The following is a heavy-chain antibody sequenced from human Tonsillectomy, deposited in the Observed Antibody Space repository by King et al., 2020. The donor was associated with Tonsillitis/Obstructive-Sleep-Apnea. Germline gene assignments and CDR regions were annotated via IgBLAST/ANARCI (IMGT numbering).Heavy chain of an antibody. Sequence: QLVQSGAEVKKPGASVKVSCKASGYTFTSYGISWVRQAPGQGLEWMGWIRAYNGNTNYAQKLQGRVPMTTDTSTSTAYMELRSLRSDDTAVYYCARVPPPILVVPAGPAFAIWGQGTMVTVSS. CDR1: GYTFTSYG. CDR3: ARVPPPILVVPAGPAFAI. D-gene: IGHD2-2*01. V-gene: IGHV1-18*01. CDR2: IRAYNGNT. J-gene: IGHJ3*02.